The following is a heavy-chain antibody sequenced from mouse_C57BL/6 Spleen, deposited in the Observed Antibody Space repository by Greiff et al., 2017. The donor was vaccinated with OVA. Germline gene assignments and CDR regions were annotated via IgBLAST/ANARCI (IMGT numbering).Heavy chain of an antibody. CDR2: SRNKANDYTT. CDR3: ARDGPFCYAMDY. Sequence: EVKLMESGGGLVQSGRSLRLSCATSGFTFSDFYMEWVRQAPGKGLEWIAASRNKANDYTTEYSASVKSRFIVSRDTSKNILYLQMNALRAEDTAIYYCARDGPFCYAMDYWGQGTSVTVSS. J-gene: IGHJ4*01. CDR1: GFTFSDFY. V-gene: IGHV7-1*01.